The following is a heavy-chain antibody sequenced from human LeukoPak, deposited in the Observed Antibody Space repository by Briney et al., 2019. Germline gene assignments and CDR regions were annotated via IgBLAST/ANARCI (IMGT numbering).Heavy chain of an antibody. CDR3: ARPYSNYVGNDAFAI. CDR2: IHYSGGT. CDR1: GDSISAGTYY. J-gene: IGHJ3*02. Sequence: SETLSLTCTVSGDSISAGTYYWGWIRQPPGKGLEWIGTIHYSGGTYYNPSLKSRVTISVDTSKNQFSLKLTSATAADTAVYYCARPYSNYVGNDAFAIWGQGIMVTVSS. D-gene: IGHD4-11*01. V-gene: IGHV4-39*01.